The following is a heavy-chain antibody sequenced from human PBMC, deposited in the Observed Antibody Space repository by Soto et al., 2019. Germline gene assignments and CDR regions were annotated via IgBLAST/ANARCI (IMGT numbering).Heavy chain of an antibody. D-gene: IGHD3-10*01. CDR2: IYWDDDK. Sequence: QITLKESGPTLVKPTQTLTLTCTFSGFSLSTSGVGVGWIRQPPGKALEWLALIYWDDDKRYSPSLKSRLTLTKDTTKHQLVLAFTNIDPVYTAPYYCANGRYYFGSGGVSYYFDYWGQGTLVTVSS. CDR1: GFSLSTSGVG. J-gene: IGHJ4*02. CDR3: ANGRYYFGSGGVSYYFDY. V-gene: IGHV2-5*02.